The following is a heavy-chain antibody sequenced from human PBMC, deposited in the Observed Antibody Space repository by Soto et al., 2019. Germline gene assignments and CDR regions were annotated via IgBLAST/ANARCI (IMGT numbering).Heavy chain of an antibody. J-gene: IGHJ6*02. CDR3: VRGGYYDFWSGPRYYYYGMDV. D-gene: IGHD3-3*01. Sequence: PGGSLRLSCSASGFTFRSYAIHWVRQAPGKGLEYVSAISSNGGSTYYADSVKGRFTISRDNSKNTLYLQMSSLRAEDTAVHYCVRGGYYDFWSGPRYYYYGMDVWGQGTTVTVSS. CDR2: ISSNGGST. V-gene: IGHV3-64D*06. CDR1: GFTFRSYA.